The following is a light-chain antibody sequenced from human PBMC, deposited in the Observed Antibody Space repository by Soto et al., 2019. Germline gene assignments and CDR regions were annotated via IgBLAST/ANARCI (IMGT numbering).Light chain of an antibody. J-gene: IGKJ4*01. V-gene: IGKV3-11*01. CDR1: QSVSSY. CDR2: GAS. Sequence: EIVLTQSPATLSLSPGERATLSCRASQSVSSYLAWYQQKPGQAPRLLIYGASNRATGIPARFSGSGSGTDFTLTSSSLEPEVVAVYYCQQRNNWPHHTFGGGTKVEIK. CDR3: QQRNNWPHHT.